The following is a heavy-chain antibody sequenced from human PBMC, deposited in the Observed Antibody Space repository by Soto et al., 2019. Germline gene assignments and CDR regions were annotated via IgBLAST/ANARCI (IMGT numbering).Heavy chain of an antibody. J-gene: IGHJ6*02. CDR3: ARDRAAEMKYLVPAALNYYYYGMDV. CDR1: GFTFSSYA. Sequence: QVQLVESGGGVVQPGRSLRLSCAASGFTFSSYAMHWVRQAPGKGLEWVAVISYDGSNKYYADSVKGRFTISRDNSKNTLYLKMNRLRAEDTAVYYCARDRAAEMKYLVPAALNYYYYGMDVWGQVTTVTVSS. V-gene: IGHV3-30-3*01. D-gene: IGHD2-2*01. CDR2: ISYDGSNK.